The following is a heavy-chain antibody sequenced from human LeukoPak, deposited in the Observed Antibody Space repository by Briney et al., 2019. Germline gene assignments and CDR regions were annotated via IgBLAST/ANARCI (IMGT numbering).Heavy chain of an antibody. CDR3: ARALHYYDSSGSPLYYFDY. Sequence: ASVKVSCKASGYTFTSYYMHWVRQAPGQGLEWMGMINPSGGSTNYAQKFQGRVTMTRDTSTSTVYMELSSLRSEDTAVYYCARALHYYDSSGSPLYYFDYWGQGTLVTVSS. CDR2: INPSGGST. CDR1: GYTFTSYY. J-gene: IGHJ4*02. D-gene: IGHD3-22*01. V-gene: IGHV1-46*01.